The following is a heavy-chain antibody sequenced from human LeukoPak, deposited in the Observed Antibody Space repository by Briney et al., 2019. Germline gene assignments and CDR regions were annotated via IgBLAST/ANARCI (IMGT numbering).Heavy chain of an antibody. CDR2: INPNSGGT. D-gene: IGHD2-2*01. J-gene: IGHJ5*02. V-gene: IGHV1-2*02. CDR1: GYTFTGYY. Sequence: ASVKVSCKASGYTFTGYYMHWVRQAPGQGLEWMGWINPNSGGTNYAQKFQGRVTMTRDTSISTAYMELSRLRSEDTAVYYCARVTRRGSMFDPWGQGTLVTVSS. CDR3: ARVTRRGSMFDP.